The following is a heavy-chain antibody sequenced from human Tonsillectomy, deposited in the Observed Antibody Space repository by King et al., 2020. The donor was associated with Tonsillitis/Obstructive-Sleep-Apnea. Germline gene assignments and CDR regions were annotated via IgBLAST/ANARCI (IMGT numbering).Heavy chain of an antibody. CDR1: GFTFDDYG. J-gene: IGHJ4*02. CDR3: ARGGYQLLYFDY. V-gene: IGHV3-20*04. Sequence: QLVQSGGGVVRPGGSLRLSCAASGFTFDDYGMSWVRQAPGKGLEWVSGINWNGGGTGYADSLKGRFTISRDNAKNSLYLQMNSLRAEDTALYYCARGGYQLLYFDYWGQGTLVTVSS. CDR2: INWNGGGT. D-gene: IGHD2-2*01.